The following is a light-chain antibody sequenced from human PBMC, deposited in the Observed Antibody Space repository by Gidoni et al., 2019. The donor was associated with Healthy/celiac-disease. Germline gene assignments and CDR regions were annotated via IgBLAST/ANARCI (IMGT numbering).Light chain of an antibody. J-gene: IGKJ1*01. V-gene: IGKV3-20*01. CDR3: QQYGSSRWT. Sequence: EIVSTQSTGTLSLSPGERATLSCRASQSVSSSYLAWYQQKPGQAPRLLIYGASSRATGIPDRFSGSGSGTDFTLTISRLEPEDFAVYYCQQYGSSRWTFGQGTKVEIK. CDR1: QSVSSSY. CDR2: GAS.